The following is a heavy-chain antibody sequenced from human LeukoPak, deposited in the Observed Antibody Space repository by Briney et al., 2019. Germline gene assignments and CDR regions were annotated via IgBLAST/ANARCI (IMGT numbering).Heavy chain of an antibody. D-gene: IGHD4-17*01. V-gene: IGHV4-38-2*02. Sequence: SETLSLTCAVSGYSISSGYYWGWIRQPPGKGLEWIGSIYHSGSTYYNPSLKSRATISVDTSKNQFSLKLSSVTAADTAVYYCAREIPDYASYYYMDVWGKGTTVTVSS. CDR1: GYSISSGYY. J-gene: IGHJ6*03. CDR3: AREIPDYASYYYMDV. CDR2: IYHSGST.